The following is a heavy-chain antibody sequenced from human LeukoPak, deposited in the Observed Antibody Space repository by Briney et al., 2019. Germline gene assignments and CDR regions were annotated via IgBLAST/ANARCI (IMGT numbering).Heavy chain of an antibody. CDR1: GGSINSRHW. CDR2: IFHTGST. D-gene: IGHD3-10*01. V-gene: IGHV4-4*02. Sequence: PSETLSLTCTVSGGSINSRHWLNWVRQPPGKRLEWIGEIFHTGSTNYNPSLKSRVTISVDDSNNQFSLKMRSVTAADTAVYYCARDLSVKIGFATHRPFDPWGQGILVIVSS. CDR3: ARDLSVKIGFATHRPFDP. J-gene: IGHJ5*02.